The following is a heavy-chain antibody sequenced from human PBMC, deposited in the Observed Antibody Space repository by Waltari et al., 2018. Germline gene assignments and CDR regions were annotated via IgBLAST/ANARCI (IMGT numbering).Heavy chain of an antibody. CDR2: IYYSGST. CDR3: ASPRGGDVLSQGAFDI. V-gene: IGHV4-31*03. Sequence: QVQLQESGPGLVKPSQTLSLTCTVSGGSISSGGYYWSWIRQHPGKGLEWIGYIYYSGSTYSNPSLKSRFTMSLDTSKIQFSLTLSFLTAADTAVYYCASPRGGDVLSQGAFDIWGQGTMVPVSS. CDR1: GGSISSGGYY. D-gene: IGHD2-21*01. J-gene: IGHJ3*02.